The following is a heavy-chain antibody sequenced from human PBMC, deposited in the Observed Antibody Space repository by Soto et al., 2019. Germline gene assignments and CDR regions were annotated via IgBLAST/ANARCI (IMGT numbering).Heavy chain of an antibody. CDR1: GFTFSSYG. CDR3: ANFLGGEDY. V-gene: IGHV3-30*18. J-gene: IGHJ4*02. CDR2: ISYDGSNK. Sequence: QVQLVESGGGVVQPGRSLRLSCAASGFTFSSYGMHWVRQAPGKGLEWVAVISYDGSNKYYADSVKGRFTXSRXXSKXXXXXXXXXXXAEDTAVYYCANFLGGEDYWGQGTLVTVXX.